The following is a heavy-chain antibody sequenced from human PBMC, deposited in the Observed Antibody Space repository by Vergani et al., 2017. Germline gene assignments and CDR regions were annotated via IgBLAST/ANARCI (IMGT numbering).Heavy chain of an antibody. CDR1: GYTLTELS. V-gene: IGHV1-24*01. CDR3: ATENRGVAGNLEYYNWFDP. J-gene: IGHJ5*02. Sequence: QVQLVQSGAEVKKPGASVKVSCKVSGYTLTELSMHWVRQAPGKGLEWMGGFDPEDGETIYAQKFHGRVTMTEDTSTDTAYMELSSLRSEDTAVSYCATENRGVAGNLEYYNWFDPWGQGTLVTVSS. D-gene: IGHD6-19*01. CDR2: FDPEDGET.